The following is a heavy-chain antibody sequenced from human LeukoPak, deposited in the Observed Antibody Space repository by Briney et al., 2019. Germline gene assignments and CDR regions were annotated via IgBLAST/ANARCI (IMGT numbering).Heavy chain of an antibody. D-gene: IGHD1-26*01. CDR3: AKGQEWELPSYFDY. Sequence: PGGSLRLSCAASGFTFSHSAMSWVRQAPGKGLEWISTISGSGSDTNYADSVKGRFTISRDNSKNTLYLQMNSLRAEDTAVYYCAKGQEWELPSYFDYWGQGTLVTVSS. CDR1: GFTFSHSA. V-gene: IGHV3-23*01. CDR2: ISGSGSDT. J-gene: IGHJ4*02.